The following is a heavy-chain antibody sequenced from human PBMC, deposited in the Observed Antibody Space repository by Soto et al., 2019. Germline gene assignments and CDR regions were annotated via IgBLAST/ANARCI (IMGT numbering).Heavy chain of an antibody. CDR1: GFTFSNVC. J-gene: IGHJ4*02. D-gene: IGHD1-26*01. V-gene: IGHV3-15*07. Sequence: GSLRLSCAASGFTFSNVCMNWLRQAPGKGPELVGRIKSKTDGGTTDYSAAVKGRFSVSRDDSKSTLYLHMNSLKTEDTAVYYCATSSPASGSLFDYWGQGTLVTVSS. CDR2: IKSKTDGGTT. CDR3: ATSSPASGSLFDY.